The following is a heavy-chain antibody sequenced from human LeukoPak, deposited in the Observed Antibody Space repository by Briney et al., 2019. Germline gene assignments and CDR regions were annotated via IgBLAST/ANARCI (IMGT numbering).Heavy chain of an antibody. V-gene: IGHV4-4*07. CDR2: IYTSGST. D-gene: IGHD6-19*01. J-gene: IGHJ5*02. CDR3: ARDLKEQWLLHGEPYNWFDP. Sequence: SETLSLTCTVSGGSISSYYWSWIRQPAGKGLEWIGRIYTSGSTNYNPSLKSRVTMSVDTSKNQFSLKLSSVTAADTAVYYCARDLKEQWLLHGEPYNWFDPWGQGTLVTVSS. CDR1: GGSISSYY.